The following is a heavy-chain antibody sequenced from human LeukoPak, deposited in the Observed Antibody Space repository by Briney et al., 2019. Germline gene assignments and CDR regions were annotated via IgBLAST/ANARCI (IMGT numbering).Heavy chain of an antibody. J-gene: IGHJ3*02. V-gene: IGHV1-2*02. CDR3: AREGAIHCYDTRGYGYGAFDI. D-gene: IGHD3-22*01. Sequence: ASVKVSCKASGYTFTGYHMHWVRQAPGQGLEWMGWINPNSGGTNYAQNFQGRVTMARDTSISTVYMELSRLKSDDTAVYYCAREGAIHCYDTRGYGYGAFDIWGQGTMVTVSS. CDR1: GYTFTGYH. CDR2: INPNSGGT.